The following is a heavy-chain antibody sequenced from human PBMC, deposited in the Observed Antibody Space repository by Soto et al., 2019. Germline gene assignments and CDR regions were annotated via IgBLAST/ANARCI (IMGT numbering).Heavy chain of an antibody. Sequence: ASVKVSCKASGYTFTTYGITWVRQAPGQGLDWMGWINPLKGDTKSAANFQDRVTMTTDTSTRTAYMELRSLGSDDTAVYYCARVKVPAAVLGAFDVWGQGTLVTVS. J-gene: IGHJ3*01. V-gene: IGHV1-18*01. D-gene: IGHD2-2*01. CDR3: ARVKVPAAVLGAFDV. CDR1: GYTFTTYG. CDR2: INPLKGDT.